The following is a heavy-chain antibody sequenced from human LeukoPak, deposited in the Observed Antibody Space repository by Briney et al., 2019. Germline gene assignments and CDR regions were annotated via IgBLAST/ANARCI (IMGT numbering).Heavy chain of an antibody. CDR3: AKQITWTGSAGADY. D-gene: IGHD3/OR15-3a*01. J-gene: IGHJ4*02. Sequence: GGSLRLSCAASGFTFSSYAMSWVRQAPGKGLGWVAFIRYDGRNDNYYAESVKGRFTFSRDNSKSTLYLQMNSLRTEDTAVYYCAKQITWTGSAGADYWGQGTLVTVTS. CDR1: GFTFSSYA. V-gene: IGHV3-30*02. CDR2: IRYDGRNDN.